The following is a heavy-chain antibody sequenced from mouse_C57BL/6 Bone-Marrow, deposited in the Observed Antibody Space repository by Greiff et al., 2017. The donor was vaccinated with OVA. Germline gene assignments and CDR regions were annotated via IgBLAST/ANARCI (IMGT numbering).Heavy chain of an antibody. J-gene: IGHJ3*01. CDR3: ARDYYGSKFAY. Sequence: VQVVESGPELVKPGASVKISCKASGYSFTSYYIHWVKQRPGQGLEWIGWIYPGSGNTKYNEKFKGKATLTADTSSSTAYMQLSSLTSEDSAVYYCARDYYGSKFAYWGQGTLVTVSA. D-gene: IGHD1-1*01. CDR2: IYPGSGNT. V-gene: IGHV1-66*01. CDR1: GYSFTSYY.